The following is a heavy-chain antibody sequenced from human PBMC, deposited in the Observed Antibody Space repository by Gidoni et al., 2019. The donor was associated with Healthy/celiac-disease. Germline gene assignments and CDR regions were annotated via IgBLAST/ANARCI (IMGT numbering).Heavy chain of an antibody. CDR3: ARAITDYYYYYMDV. D-gene: IGHD5-12*01. V-gene: IGHV3-48*03. Sequence: EVQLVESGGGLVQPGGSLRLSCAASGFTFSSYEMNWVRQAPGKGLEWVSYISSSGSTIYYADSVKGRFTISRDNAKNSLYLQMNSLRAEDTAVYYCARAITDYYYYYMDVWGKGTTVTVSS. CDR2: ISSSGSTI. CDR1: GFTFSSYE. J-gene: IGHJ6*03.